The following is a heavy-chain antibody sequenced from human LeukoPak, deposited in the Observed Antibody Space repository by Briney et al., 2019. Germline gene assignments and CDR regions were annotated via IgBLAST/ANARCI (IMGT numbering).Heavy chain of an antibody. CDR1: GFTFSGSA. Sequence: QAGGSLRLSCAASGFTFSGSAMHWVRQASGKGLEWVGRIRSKANSYATAYAASVKGRFTISRDDSKNTAYLQMNSLKTEDTAVYYCTRHPDSNYANWFDPWGQGTLVTVSS. CDR3: TRHPDSNYANWFDP. J-gene: IGHJ5*02. CDR2: IRSKANSYAT. D-gene: IGHD4-11*01. V-gene: IGHV3-73*01.